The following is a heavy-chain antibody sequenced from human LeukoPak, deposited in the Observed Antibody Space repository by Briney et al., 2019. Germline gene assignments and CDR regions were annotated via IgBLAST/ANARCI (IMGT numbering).Heavy chain of an antibody. V-gene: IGHV3-7*03. CDR3: AMNYYDSSGYYEFDY. CDR1: GFTFSSYW. J-gene: IGHJ4*02. CDR2: IKQDGSEK. Sequence: GGSLRLSCAASGFTFSSYWMSWVRQAPGKGLEWVANIKQDGSEKYYVDSVKGRFTISRDNAKNSLYLQMNSLRAEDTAVYYCAMNYYDSSGYYEFDYWGQGTLVTVSS. D-gene: IGHD3-22*01.